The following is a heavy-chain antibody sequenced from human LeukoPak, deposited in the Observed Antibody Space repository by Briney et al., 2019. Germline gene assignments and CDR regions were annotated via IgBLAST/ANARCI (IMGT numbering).Heavy chain of an antibody. CDR3: AKGGLNVGESYTNYFDY. Sequence: GASLRLSCAASGFTFSSYAMSWVRQAPGKGLKRVSAISGSGGDTNYADSVKGRFTISRDNSKNTLYLQMNSLRAEDTAVYYCAKGGLNVGESYTNYFDYWGQGNLVTVSS. J-gene: IGHJ4*02. CDR2: ISGSGGDT. CDR1: GFTFSSYA. D-gene: IGHD3-10*01. V-gene: IGHV3-23*01.